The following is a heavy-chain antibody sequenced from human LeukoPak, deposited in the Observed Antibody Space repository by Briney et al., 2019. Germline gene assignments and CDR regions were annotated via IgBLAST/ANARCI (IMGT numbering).Heavy chain of an antibody. CDR3: ARHWDGYSSKFYYYYYMDV. Sequence: SETLSLTCTVSGGSISSSSYYWGWIRQPPGKGLEWIGSIYYSGSTYYNPSLKSRVTISVDTSKNQFSLKLSSVTAADTAVYYCARHWDGYSSKFYYYYYMDVWGKGTTVTVSS. CDR1: GGSISSSSYY. CDR2: IYYSGST. J-gene: IGHJ6*03. D-gene: IGHD6-13*01. V-gene: IGHV4-39*01.